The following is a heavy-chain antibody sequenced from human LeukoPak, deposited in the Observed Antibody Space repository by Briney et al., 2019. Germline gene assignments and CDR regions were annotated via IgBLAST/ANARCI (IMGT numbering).Heavy chain of an antibody. Sequence: PSETLSLTCTVSGGSISSYYWSWIRQPPGKGLEWIGYIEYSGNTNYNPSLKSRVTISVDTSKNQFSLKLSSVTAADTAVYYCARHGGGWTFDYWGQGTLVTVSS. CDR3: ARHGGGWTFDY. V-gene: IGHV4-59*08. CDR1: GGSISSYY. CDR2: IEYSGNT. J-gene: IGHJ4*02. D-gene: IGHD6-19*01.